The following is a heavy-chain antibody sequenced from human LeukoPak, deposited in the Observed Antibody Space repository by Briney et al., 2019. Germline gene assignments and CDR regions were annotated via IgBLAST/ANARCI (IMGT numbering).Heavy chain of an antibody. CDR3: ATSWGSNGGIYFDF. J-gene: IGHJ4*02. CDR1: GYTVTAVS. D-gene: IGHD2-8*01. Sequence: ASVKVSCKVSGYTVTAVSINWVRQAPGKGLEWMGGFDPEDDETIYAQNFQGRVTMTEDTSTDTAYMELSRLRSEDTAIYYCATSWGSNGGIYFDFWGQGTLVTVSS. V-gene: IGHV1-24*01. CDR2: FDPEDDET.